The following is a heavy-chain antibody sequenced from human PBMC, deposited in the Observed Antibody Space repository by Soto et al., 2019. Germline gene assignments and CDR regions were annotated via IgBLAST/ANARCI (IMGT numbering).Heavy chain of an antibody. D-gene: IGHD4-17*01. V-gene: IGHV1-69*04. CDR1: GGTFSSYT. Sequence: GASVKVSCKASGGTFSSYTISWVRQAPGQGLEWMGRIIPILGIANYAQKFQGRVTITADKSTSTAYMELSSLRSEDTAVYYCARDLDPTLTTYPPQNFNYVGQETLVTCSS. CDR3: ARDLDPTLTTYPPQNFNY. CDR2: IIPILGIA. J-gene: IGHJ4*02.